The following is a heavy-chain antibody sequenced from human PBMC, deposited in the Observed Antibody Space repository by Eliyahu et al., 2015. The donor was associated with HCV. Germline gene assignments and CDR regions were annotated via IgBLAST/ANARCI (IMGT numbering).Heavy chain of an antibody. Sequence: PGKGLEWIGEINHSGSTYYNPSLKSRVTISVDTSKNQFSLKLSSVTAADTAVYYCARGPIEYDYYDSSGYDYWGQGTLVTVSS. D-gene: IGHD3-22*01. J-gene: IGHJ4*02. V-gene: IGHV4-34*01. CDR3: ARGPIEYDYYDSSGYDY. CDR2: INHSGST.